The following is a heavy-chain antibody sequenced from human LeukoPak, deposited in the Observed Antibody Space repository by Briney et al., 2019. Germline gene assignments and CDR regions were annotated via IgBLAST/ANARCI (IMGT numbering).Heavy chain of an antibody. J-gene: IGHJ4*02. D-gene: IGHD6-19*01. V-gene: IGHV3-74*01. CDR1: GFTFSSYW. Sequence: GGSLRLSCAASGFTFSSYWMHWVRHAPGKGLVWVSRINSDGSSTNYADSVKGRFTISRNNSKNTLYLQMNSLRAEDTAVDYCAKALAWGAVADPFDYWGQGTLVTVSA. CDR2: INSDGSST. CDR3: AKALAWGAVADPFDY.